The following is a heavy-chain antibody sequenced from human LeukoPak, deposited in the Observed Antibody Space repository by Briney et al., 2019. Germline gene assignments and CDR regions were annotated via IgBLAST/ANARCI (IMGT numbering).Heavy chain of an antibody. CDR3: ARWDSRGWRESDY. J-gene: IGHJ4*02. CDR2: IYYSGST. V-gene: IGHV4-59*01. D-gene: IGHD6-19*01. CDR1: GASTSHFY. Sequence: SETLSLTCSVSGASTSHFYWNWIRQPPGKGLEWIGYIYYSGSTNYNPSLKSRVTISVDTSKNQFSLKLSSVTAADTAVYYCARWDSRGWRESDYWGQGTLVTVSS.